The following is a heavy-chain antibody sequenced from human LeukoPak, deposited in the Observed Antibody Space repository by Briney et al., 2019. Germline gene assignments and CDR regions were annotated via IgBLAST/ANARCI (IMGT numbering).Heavy chain of an antibody. CDR3: ARDSDVPFDY. D-gene: IGHD3-16*01. CDR1: GFTFSSYW. V-gene: IGHV3-7*01. Sequence: GGSLRLFCAASGFTFSSYWMNWVRQAPGKGLEWVANIKQDGSEKDYVDSVKGRFTISRDNAKNSLYLQMNSLRVEDTAVYYCARDSDVPFDYWGQGTLVTVSS. J-gene: IGHJ4*02. CDR2: IKQDGSEK.